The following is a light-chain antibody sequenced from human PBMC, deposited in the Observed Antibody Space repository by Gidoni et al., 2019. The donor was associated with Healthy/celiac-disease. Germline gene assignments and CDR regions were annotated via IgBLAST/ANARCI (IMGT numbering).Light chain of an antibody. CDR2: GAS. Sequence: EIVMPQSPATLSVSPGDRATLSCRASQRVSSNFAWYQQKPGQAPRLLIHGASTRATGIPARFSGSGSGTEFTLTISSLQSEDFAVYYCQQYNNWPPWTFGQGTKVEIK. V-gene: IGKV3-15*01. CDR1: QRVSSN. J-gene: IGKJ1*01. CDR3: QQYNNWPPWT.